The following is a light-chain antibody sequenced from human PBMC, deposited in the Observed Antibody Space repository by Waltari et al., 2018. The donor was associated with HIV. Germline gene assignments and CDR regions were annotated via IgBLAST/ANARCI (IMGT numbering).Light chain of an antibody. V-gene: IGLV1-47*01. Sequence: QSVLTQPPSASGTPGQRVTISCSGSSSNIGSNYVYWYQQLPGTAPKLLIYRNNQPPSGVPDRFSGSKSGTSASLAISGLRSEDEADYYCAAWDDSLSGVVFGGGTKLTVL. CDR3: AAWDDSLSGVV. J-gene: IGLJ2*01. CDR2: RNN. CDR1: SSNIGSNY.